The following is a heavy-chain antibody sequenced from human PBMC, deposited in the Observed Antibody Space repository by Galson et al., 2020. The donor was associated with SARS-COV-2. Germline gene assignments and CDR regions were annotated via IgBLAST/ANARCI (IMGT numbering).Heavy chain of an antibody. CDR1: GFSISHHF. J-gene: IGHJ6*02. CDR2: SRNGGHSYTT. D-gene: IGHD2-8*01. V-gene: IGHV3-72*01. Sequence: GGSLRLSCIASGFSISHHFMDWVRQAPGKGLERVGRSRNGGHSYTTHYAAPGEGRFTISRDETKNSLFLQMNSLKIEDTAVYYCVRAQGFCTGGTCYYYGMDVWGQGTTVTVSS. CDR3: VRAQGFCTGGTCYYYGMDV.